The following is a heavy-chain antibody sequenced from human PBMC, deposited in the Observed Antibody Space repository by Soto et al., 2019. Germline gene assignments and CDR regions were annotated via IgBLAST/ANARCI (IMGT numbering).Heavy chain of an antibody. D-gene: IGHD3-22*01. J-gene: IGHJ4*02. Sequence: GASVKVSCKASGYTLIMYYIHWIRQAPGQGLEWMGLINPSGGSTTYAQKFQGRVTMTRDTSTSTVYMDLSSLKSEDTAVYYCARSPYSSGYYYAIDYWGQGTQVTVS. CDR2: INPSGGST. CDR3: ARSPYSSGYYYAIDY. V-gene: IGHV1-46*01. CDR1: GYTLIMYY.